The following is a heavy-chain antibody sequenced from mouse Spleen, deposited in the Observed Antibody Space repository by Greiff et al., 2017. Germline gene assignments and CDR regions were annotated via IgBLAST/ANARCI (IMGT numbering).Heavy chain of an antibody. D-gene: IGHD1-1*01. CDR1: GFTFSSYA. CDR3: ASGGRGRYSYFDY. CDR2: ISSGGSYT. Sequence: EVKLQESGGGLVKPGGSLKLSCAASGFTFSSYAMSWVRQTPEKRLEWVATISSGGSYTYYPDSVKGRFTISRDNAKNTLYLQMSSLRSEDTAMYYCASGGRGRYSYFDYWGQGTTLTVSS. J-gene: IGHJ2*01. V-gene: IGHV5-9-1*01.